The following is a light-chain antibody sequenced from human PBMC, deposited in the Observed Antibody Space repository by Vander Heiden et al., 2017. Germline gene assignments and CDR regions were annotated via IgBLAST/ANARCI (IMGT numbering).Light chain of an antibody. CDR2: GNS. CDR3: QSYDSSLSGPVV. Sequence: QSLLTQPPSVSGAPGQRVTIPRTGSSSNLVAGYDVHWYQQPPGPAPKPRIYGNSNRPSGVPDRFSGSKSGTAASLAIAGLQAEDEADYYCQSYDSSLSGPVVFGGGTKLTVL. CDR1: SSNLVAGYD. J-gene: IGLJ2*01. V-gene: IGLV1-40*01.